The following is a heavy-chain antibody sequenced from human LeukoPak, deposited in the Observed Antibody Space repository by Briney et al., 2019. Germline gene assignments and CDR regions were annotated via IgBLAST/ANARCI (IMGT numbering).Heavy chain of an antibody. D-gene: IGHD2-15*01. Sequence: PGGSLRLSCAASGFTFNNYDMHWVRQATGKGLEWVAAIGTEGDTYYPDSVKGRFTISRENGKNSLFLQMDSLRAGDSAVYYCARSFHCSGGRYYLDFLLWGQGTLVTVSS. CDR3: ARSFHCSGGRYYLDFLL. J-gene: IGHJ1*01. CDR1: GFTFNNYD. V-gene: IGHV3-13*01. CDR2: IGTEGDT.